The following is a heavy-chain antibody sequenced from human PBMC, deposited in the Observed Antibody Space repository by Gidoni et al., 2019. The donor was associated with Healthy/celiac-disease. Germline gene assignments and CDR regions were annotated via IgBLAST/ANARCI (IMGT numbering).Heavy chain of an antibody. CDR3: AKDFTVVVPVYYFDY. V-gene: IGHV3-30*18. D-gene: IGHD2-2*01. Sequence: CSASGFTFSSYCMHCVRQAPGKGLEWVAVISYDGSNKYYADSVKGRFTISRDNSKNTLYLQMNSLRAEDTAVYYCAKDFTVVVPVYYFDYWGQGTLVTVSS. J-gene: IGHJ4*02. CDR2: ISYDGSNK. CDR1: GFTFSSYC.